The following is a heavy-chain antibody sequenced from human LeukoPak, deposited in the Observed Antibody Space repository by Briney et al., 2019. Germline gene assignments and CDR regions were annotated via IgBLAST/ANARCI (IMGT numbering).Heavy chain of an antibody. D-gene: IGHD3-10*01. J-gene: IGHJ4*02. CDR3: APIPRGFLWFGELFDYFDY. V-gene: IGHV3-23*01. CDR2: ISGSXGST. Sequence: XRQXXXKGLEWXSAISGSXGSTYYEDSVKGRFTISRDNSKNTLYLQMNSLRAEDTAVYYCAPIPRGFLWFGELFDYFDYWGQGTLVTVSS.